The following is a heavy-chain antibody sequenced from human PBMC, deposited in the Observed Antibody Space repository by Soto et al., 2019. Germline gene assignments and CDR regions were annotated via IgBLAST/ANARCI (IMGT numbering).Heavy chain of an antibody. D-gene: IGHD2-8*01. CDR3: ATDARSCTSCVGLQNWVAP. CDR2: ISDDGNNK. CDR1: GFTFSSYA. Sequence: QVQLVESGGGVVQPGRSLRLSCAASGFTFSSYAMNWVRQAPGKGRGWVSVISDDGNNKYYGDSVKGRFTISRDDSKNPLVLENNSRREEDTAVYSGATDARSCTSCVGLQNWVAPLGQGSLVTVSS. V-gene: IGHV3-30*03. J-gene: IGHJ5*02.